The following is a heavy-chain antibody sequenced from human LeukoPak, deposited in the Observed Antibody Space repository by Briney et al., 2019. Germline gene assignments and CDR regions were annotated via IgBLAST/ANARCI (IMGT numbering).Heavy chain of an antibody. CDR2: FDPEDGET. J-gene: IGHJ4*02. V-gene: IGHV1-24*01. D-gene: IGHD1-1*01. Sequence: GASVKVSCKVSGYTLTELSMHWVRQAPGKGLEWMGGFDPEDGETIYAQKFQGRVTMTEDTSTDTAYMELSSLRSEDTAVYYCATTGQTAWNERSWFDYWGQGTLVTVSS. CDR3: ATTGQTAWNERSWFDY. CDR1: GYTLTELS.